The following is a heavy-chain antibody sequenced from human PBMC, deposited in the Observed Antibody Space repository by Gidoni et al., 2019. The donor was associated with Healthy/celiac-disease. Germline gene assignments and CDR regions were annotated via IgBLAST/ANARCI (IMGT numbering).Heavy chain of an antibody. CDR1: GGSIRSYY. Sequence: QVQLHESVPGLVKPSETLSLTCTVSGGSIRSYYWSWIRQPPGKGLEWIGYIYSSGSTNYNPSLKSRVTISVDTSKNQFSLKLSSVTAADTAVYYCARHAPNDYGDYSCWYFDLWGRGTLVTVSS. D-gene: IGHD4-17*01. CDR3: ARHAPNDYGDYSCWYFDL. V-gene: IGHV4-59*08. J-gene: IGHJ2*01. CDR2: IYSSGST.